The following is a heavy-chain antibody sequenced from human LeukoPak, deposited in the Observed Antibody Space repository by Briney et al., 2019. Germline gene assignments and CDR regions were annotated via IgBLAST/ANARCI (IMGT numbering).Heavy chain of an antibody. CDR2: TYYRSKWFN. CDR3: ASGVMRNSYGHRDY. V-gene: IGHV6-1*01. CDR1: GDSVSSNSAA. Sequence: SQTLSLTCAISGDSVSSNSAAWNWIRQSPSRGLEWLGRTYYRSKWFNDYAVSVKSRITINPDTSKNQFSLQLNSVTPEDTAVYYCASGVMRNSYGHRDYWGQGTLVTVSS. J-gene: IGHJ4*02. D-gene: IGHD5-18*01.